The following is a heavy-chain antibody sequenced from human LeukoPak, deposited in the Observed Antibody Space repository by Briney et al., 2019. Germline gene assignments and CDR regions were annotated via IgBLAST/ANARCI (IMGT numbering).Heavy chain of an antibody. V-gene: IGHV3-23*01. CDR3: AKRGVVIRVFLVGFHKEAYYFDF. CDR1: GITLSNYG. D-gene: IGHD3-10*01. J-gene: IGHJ4*02. CDR2: LSGSGGGT. Sequence: QPGGSLRLSCAISGITLSNYGMSWVRQAPGKGLEWVAGLSGSGGGTNYADSVQGRFTISRDNPKNTLYLQMNSLRAEDTAVYFCAKRGVVIRVFLVGFHKEAYYFDFWGQGALVTVSS.